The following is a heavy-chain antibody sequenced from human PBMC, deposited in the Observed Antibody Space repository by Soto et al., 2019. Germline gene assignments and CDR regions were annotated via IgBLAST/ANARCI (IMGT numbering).Heavy chain of an antibody. D-gene: IGHD3-10*01. Sequence: GASVKVSCKASGGTFSSYTISWVRQAPGQGLEWMGRIIPILGIANYAQKFQGRVTITADKSTSTAYMELSSLRSEDTAVYYCARDALGAKFGESTHYFDYWGQGTLVTVSS. CDR2: IIPILGIA. CDR1: GGTFSSYT. CDR3: ARDALGAKFGESTHYFDY. J-gene: IGHJ4*02. V-gene: IGHV1-69*04.